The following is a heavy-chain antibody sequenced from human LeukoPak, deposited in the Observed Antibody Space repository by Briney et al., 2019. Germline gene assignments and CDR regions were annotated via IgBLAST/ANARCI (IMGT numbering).Heavy chain of an antibody. CDR3: ARGSRGDYYYYMDV. V-gene: IGHV1-2*02. CDR1: GYTFTGYY. Sequence: ASVKVSCKASGYTFTGYYMHWVRQAPGQGLEWMGWINPNSGGTNYAQKFQGRVTITADESTSTAYMELSSLRSEDTAVYYCARGSRGDYYYYMDVWGKGTTVTISS. CDR2: INPNSGGT. D-gene: IGHD2-2*01. J-gene: IGHJ6*03.